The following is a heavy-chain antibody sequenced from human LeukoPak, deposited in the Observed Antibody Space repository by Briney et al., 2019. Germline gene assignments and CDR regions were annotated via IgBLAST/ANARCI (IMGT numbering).Heavy chain of an antibody. CDR1: GDSITSSDHY. V-gene: IGHV4-39*01. CDR2: VSQSGNT. Sequence: SETLSLTCTLSGDSITSSDHYWVWIRQSPGKGLEWIGSVSQSGNTYYRSSLKSRVTVSIDTSKNEFSLILTSVTAADTAQYYCAKHLYYSASAFWYIDLWGRGTLVIVSP. J-gene: IGHJ2*01. CDR3: AKHLYYSASAFWYIDL. D-gene: IGHD3-10*01.